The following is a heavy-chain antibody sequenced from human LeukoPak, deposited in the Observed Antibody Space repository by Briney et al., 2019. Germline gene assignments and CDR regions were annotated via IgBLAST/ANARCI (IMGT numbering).Heavy chain of an antibody. CDR3: AKDVSGSIDS. CDR1: GFIFSGYN. CDR2: ISGDGGRT. J-gene: IGHJ4*02. D-gene: IGHD5/OR15-5a*01. V-gene: IGHV3-43*02. Sequence: GGSLRLSCAASGFIFSGYNMHWVRQVPGKGLEWVSIISGDGGRTSYEDPVKGRVTISRDNSKNSLYLQMNSLRTEDTAFYYCAKDVSGSIDSWGQGTLVTVSS.